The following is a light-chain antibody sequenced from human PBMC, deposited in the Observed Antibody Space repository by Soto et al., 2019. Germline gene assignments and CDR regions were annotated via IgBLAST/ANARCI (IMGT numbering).Light chain of an antibody. V-gene: IGKV3-20*01. CDR1: QTVGSN. CDR2: GAS. CDR3: QQYGTSP. J-gene: IGKJ5*01. Sequence: EIVMTQSPGTLSASPGERATLSCWASQTVGSNLAWYQQQPGQTPRLLIYGASTRATGVPARFSGSGSGTDFTLTISRLEPEDFAVYYCQQYGTSPFGQGTRLEIK.